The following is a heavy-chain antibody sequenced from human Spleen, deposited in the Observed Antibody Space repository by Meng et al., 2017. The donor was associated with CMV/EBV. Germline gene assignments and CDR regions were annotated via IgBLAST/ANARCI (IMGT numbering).Heavy chain of an antibody. V-gene: IGHV3-30-3*01. CDR1: RFTFSSYA. CDR3: ARAYDFWSGYAALGPGRMDV. J-gene: IGHJ6*02. CDR2: MSYDGSNK. D-gene: IGHD3-3*01. Sequence: GESLKISCAASRFTFSSYAMHWVRQAPGKGLEWVAAMSYDGSNKYYADSMKGRFTISRDNAKNSLYLQMNSLRAEDTAVYYCARAYDFWSGYAALGPGRMDVWGQGTTVTVSS.